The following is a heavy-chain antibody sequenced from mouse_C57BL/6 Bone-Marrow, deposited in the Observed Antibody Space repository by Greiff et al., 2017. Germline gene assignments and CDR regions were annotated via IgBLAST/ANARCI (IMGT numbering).Heavy chain of an antibody. V-gene: IGHV1-72*01. CDR1: GYTFTSYW. Sequence: VQLQQPGAELVKPGASVKLSCKASGYTFTSYWMHWVKQRPGRGLEWIGRIVPNSGGTKYNETFKSKATLTVDKPSSTAYMQLSSLTSEDSAVYYCARRATVVATRAYWYFDVWGTGTTVTVAS. D-gene: IGHD1-1*01. J-gene: IGHJ1*03. CDR2: IVPNSGGT. CDR3: ARRATVVATRAYWYFDV.